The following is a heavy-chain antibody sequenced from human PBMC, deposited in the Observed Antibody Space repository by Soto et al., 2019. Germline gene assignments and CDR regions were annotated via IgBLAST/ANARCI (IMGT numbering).Heavy chain of an antibody. D-gene: IGHD3-3*01. J-gene: IGHJ6*02. Sequence: GGSQLLSGASSGLKFRSHSVKWVRQDAWGGLKWVSSSSSSSSYIYYADSVKGRLTISRDNAKNSLYLQMNSLRAEDTAVYYCARDRGYDFWSGYYVDYYYYGMGVWGQGPTVTVSS. V-gene: IGHV3-21*01. CDR1: GLKFRSHS. CDR3: ARDRGYDFWSGYYVDYYYYGMGV. CDR2: SSSSSSYI.